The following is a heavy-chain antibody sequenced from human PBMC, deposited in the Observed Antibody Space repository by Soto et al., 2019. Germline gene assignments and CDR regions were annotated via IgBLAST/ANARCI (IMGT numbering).Heavy chain of an antibody. CDR3: ATAEVDY. CDR2: IKHDGNEK. Sequence: PGGSLRLSCAATGFMFGTYWMSWVRQAPGKGLEWVANIKHDGNEKYYADSVKGRFTVSRDNVKNFLHLQMSSLRGDDTGVYYCATAEVDYWGPGTLVTVSS. J-gene: IGHJ4*02. V-gene: IGHV3-7*01. CDR1: GFMFGTYW.